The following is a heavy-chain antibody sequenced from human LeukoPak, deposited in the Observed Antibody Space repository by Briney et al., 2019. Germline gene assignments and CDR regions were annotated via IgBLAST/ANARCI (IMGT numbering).Heavy chain of an antibody. V-gene: IGHV1-2*02. Sequence: ASVKVSCKASGYTFTSYYMHWVRQAPGQGLEWMGWINPNSGGTNYAQKFQGRVTMTRDTSISTAYMELSRLRSDDTAVYYCAREDGCSSTSCYKGGWFDPWGQGTLVTVSS. J-gene: IGHJ5*02. CDR1: GYTFTSYY. CDR2: INPNSGGT. CDR3: AREDGCSSTSCYKGGWFDP. D-gene: IGHD2-2*01.